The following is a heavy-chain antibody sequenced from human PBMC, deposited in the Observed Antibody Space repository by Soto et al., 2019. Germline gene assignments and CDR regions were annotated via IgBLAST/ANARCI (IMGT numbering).Heavy chain of an antibody. CDR1: GFTFSNYA. CDR3: AKGAFAVGDTNYFFDY. V-gene: IGHV3-23*01. D-gene: IGHD1-26*01. CDR2: ISGGGGGT. J-gene: IGHJ4*02. Sequence: EVQLLESGGDLEQPGGSLRLSCAASGFTFSNYAMNWVRQAPGKGLEWVSSISGGGGGTYYADAVKGRFTISRDNSRNMLYLQMNSLRAEDTAEYYYAKGAFAVGDTNYFFDYWGQGPLVTVSS.